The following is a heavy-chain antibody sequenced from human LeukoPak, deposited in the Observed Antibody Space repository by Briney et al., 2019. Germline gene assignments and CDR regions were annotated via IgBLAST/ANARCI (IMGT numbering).Heavy chain of an antibody. D-gene: IGHD5-18*01. J-gene: IGHJ4*02. CDR1: GGSFSAYY. CDR3: ARGGRHSYGLRPFDY. CDR2: INHSGST. V-gene: IGHV4-34*01. Sequence: SETLSLTCAVYGGSFSAYYWSRIRQPPGKGLEWIGEINHSGSTNYNPSLKSRVTISVDTSKNQFSLKLSSVTAADTAVYYCARGGRHSYGLRPFDYWGQGTLVTVSS.